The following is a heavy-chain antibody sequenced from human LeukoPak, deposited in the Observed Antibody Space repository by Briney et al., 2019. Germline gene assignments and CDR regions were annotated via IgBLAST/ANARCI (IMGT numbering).Heavy chain of an antibody. V-gene: IGHV1-18*01. J-gene: IGHJ3*02. CDR2: ISVYNGNT. D-gene: IGHD6-13*01. CDR3: ARESAPRYSSSWYSAFDI. Sequence: GASVKVSCKASGYTFTSHGITWVRQAPGQGLEWMGWISVYNGNTNYAQKVQARVTMTTDTSTSTAYMELRSLRSDDTAVYYCARESAPRYSSSWYSAFDIWGQGTMVTVSS. CDR1: GYTFTSHG.